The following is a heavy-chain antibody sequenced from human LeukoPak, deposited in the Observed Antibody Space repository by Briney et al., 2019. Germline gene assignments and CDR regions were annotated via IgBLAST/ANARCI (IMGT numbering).Heavy chain of an antibody. J-gene: IGHJ4*02. CDR1: GFTFSSYA. CDR2: ISGSGGST. V-gene: IGHV3-23*01. CDR3: AKAVDGYNYNY. Sequence: GGSLRLSCAASGFTFSSYAMSWVRQATGKGLEWVSAISGSGGSTYYADSVKGRFTISRDNSKNTLYLQMNSLRAEDTAVYYCAKAVDGYNYNYWGQGTLVTVSS. D-gene: IGHD5-24*01.